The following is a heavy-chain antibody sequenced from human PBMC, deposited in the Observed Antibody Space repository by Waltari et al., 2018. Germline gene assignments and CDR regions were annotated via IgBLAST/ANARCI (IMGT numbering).Heavy chain of an antibody. Sequence: QLQLQESGPGLVKPSETLSLTCTVSGGSISSSSYYWGWIRQPPGKGLEWIGSIYYSGSTYYNPSLKSRVTISVDTSKNQFSLKLSSVTAADTAVYYCARVKLGMPAGAFDIWGQGTMVTVSS. V-gene: IGHV4-39*07. CDR2: IYYSGST. D-gene: IGHD7-27*01. CDR3: ARVKLGMPAGAFDI. CDR1: GGSISSSSYY. J-gene: IGHJ3*02.